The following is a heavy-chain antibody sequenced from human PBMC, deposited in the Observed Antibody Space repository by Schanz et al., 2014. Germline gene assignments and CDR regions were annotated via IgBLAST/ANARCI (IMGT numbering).Heavy chain of an antibody. J-gene: IGHJ4*02. D-gene: IGHD6-13*01. CDR2: IVPIAGIT. Sequence: QVHLVQSGAEVKKPGSSVTVSCKASGGTFSSDTFSWVRQAPGQGLEWMGRIVPIAGITNYAQRFQGRVTITADKSSDTAYMELSSLRSEDTAVYYCASSGAGYSSSWDFDYWGQGTLVTVSS. CDR1: GGTFSSDT. CDR3: ASSGAGYSSSWDFDY. V-gene: IGHV1-69*02.